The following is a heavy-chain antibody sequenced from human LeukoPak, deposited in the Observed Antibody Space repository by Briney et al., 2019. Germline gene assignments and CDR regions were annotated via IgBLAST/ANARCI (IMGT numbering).Heavy chain of an antibody. CDR3: ASERLAAAGMPFDS. Sequence: SETLSLTCTVSGGSISSYDWNWIRQPAGKGLEWIGRIYTSGSTNYNPSLKSRVTISLDKSKNQFSLKLSSVTAADTAVYYRASERLAAAGMPFDSWGQGTLVTVSS. D-gene: IGHD6-13*01. CDR2: IYTSGST. V-gene: IGHV4-4*07. J-gene: IGHJ4*02. CDR1: GGSISSYD.